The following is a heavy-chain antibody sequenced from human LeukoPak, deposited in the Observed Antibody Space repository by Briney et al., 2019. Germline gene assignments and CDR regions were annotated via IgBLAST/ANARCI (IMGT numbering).Heavy chain of an antibody. CDR2: IRQDDSEK. CDR1: GFTFSGYW. Sequence: GGSLRLSCSASGFTFSGYWMMWVRQAPGEGLEWVGNIRQDDSEKNYVDSVKGRFTISRDNAKSSLYLQMNSLRAEDTAIYYCATDRKVGTWDPRFNYWGQGTLVTVSS. J-gene: IGHJ4*02. V-gene: IGHV3-7*01. CDR3: ATDRKVGTWDPRFNY. D-gene: IGHD4-23*01.